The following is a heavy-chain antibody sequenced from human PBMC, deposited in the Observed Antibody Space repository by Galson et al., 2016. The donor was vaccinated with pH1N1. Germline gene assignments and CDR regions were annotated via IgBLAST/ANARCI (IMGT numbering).Heavy chain of an antibody. CDR1: GYTFTSYG. Sequence: SVKVSCKAPGYTFTSYGISWVRQAPGQGLEWMGWINPYTGDTNYAQKLQGRVTMTTDTSTSTAYMELRSLRYDDTAVYYCACMVRGDYFDYWGQGTLVTVSS. J-gene: IGHJ4*02. V-gene: IGHV1-18*01. CDR3: ACMVRGDYFDY. D-gene: IGHD3-10*01. CDR2: INPYTGDT.